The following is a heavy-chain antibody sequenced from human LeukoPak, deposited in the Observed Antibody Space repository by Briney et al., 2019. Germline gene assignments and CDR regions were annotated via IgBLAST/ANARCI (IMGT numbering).Heavy chain of an antibody. D-gene: IGHD6-13*01. J-gene: IGHJ6*02. Sequence: ASVKVSCKASGYTFTSYYMHWVRQAPGQGLEWMGINNPSGGSTSYAQKFQGRVTMTRDTSTSTVYMELSSLRSEDTAVYYCASEDAAADIYYYYGMDVWGQGTTVTVSS. CDR1: GYTFTSYY. CDR3: ASEDAAADIYYYYGMDV. CDR2: NNPSGGST. V-gene: IGHV1-46*01.